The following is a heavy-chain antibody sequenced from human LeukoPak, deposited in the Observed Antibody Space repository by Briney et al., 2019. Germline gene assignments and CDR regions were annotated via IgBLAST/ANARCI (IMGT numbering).Heavy chain of an antibody. D-gene: IGHD2-15*01. CDR2: IYWNEDK. Sequence: SGPTLVNPTQTLTLTCTFSGFSLSTSGVGVGCIRQPPGKSLEWLALIYWNEDKRYSPSLKSRLTITKDASKNQVVLTMHNMDPADTATYYCARSLDPYCSGGSCYSDFDHWGQGTLVTVSS. CDR3: ARSLDPYCSGGSCYSDFDH. V-gene: IGHV2-5*01. CDR1: GFSLSTSGVG. J-gene: IGHJ4*02.